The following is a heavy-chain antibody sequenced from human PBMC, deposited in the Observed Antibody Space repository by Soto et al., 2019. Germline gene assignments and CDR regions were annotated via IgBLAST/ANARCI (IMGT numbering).Heavy chain of an antibody. V-gene: IGHV4-31*03. CDR2: IYYSGST. Sequence: SETLSLTCTVSGGSISSGGYYWSWIRQHPGKGLEWIGYIYYSGSTYYNPSLKSRVTISVDTSKNQFSLKLSSVTAADTAVYYCAREPHLLGFDYWGQGTLVTVS. D-gene: IGHD3-10*01. CDR3: AREPHLLGFDY. CDR1: GGSISSGGYY. J-gene: IGHJ4*02.